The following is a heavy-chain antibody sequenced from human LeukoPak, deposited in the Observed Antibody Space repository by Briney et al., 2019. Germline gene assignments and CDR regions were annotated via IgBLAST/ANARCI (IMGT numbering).Heavy chain of an antibody. V-gene: IGHV3-23*01. CDR2: ISGSGGST. D-gene: IGHD3-22*01. Sequence: GGSLRLSCAASGFTVSSNYMSWVRQAPGKGLEWVSAISGSGGSTYYADSVKGRFTISRDNSKNTLYLQMNSLRAEDTAVYYCAKVDDSSGYYWPFDYWGQGTLVTVSS. CDR3: AKVDDSSGYYWPFDY. J-gene: IGHJ4*02. CDR1: GFTVSSNY.